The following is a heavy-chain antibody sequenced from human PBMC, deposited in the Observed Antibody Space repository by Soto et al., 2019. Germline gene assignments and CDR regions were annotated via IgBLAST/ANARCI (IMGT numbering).Heavy chain of an antibody. V-gene: IGHV3-23*01. Sequence: GGSLRLSCAASGFTLSSYSMNWVRQAPGKGLEWVSAISGSGGSTYYADSVKGRFTISRDNSKNTLYLQMNSLRAEDTAVYYCANLPMVRGVIITDYWGQGTLVTVSS. CDR2: ISGSGGST. J-gene: IGHJ4*02. CDR1: GFTLSSYS. CDR3: ANLPMVRGVIITDY. D-gene: IGHD3-10*01.